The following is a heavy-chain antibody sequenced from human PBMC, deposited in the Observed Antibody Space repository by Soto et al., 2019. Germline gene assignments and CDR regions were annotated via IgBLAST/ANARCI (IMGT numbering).Heavy chain of an antibody. CDR3: ARDRGYAFDI. Sequence: QVQLVESGGGVVQPGRSLRLSCEASGFTFSSYAMHWVRQAPGKGLAWVAVISYDGSNKYYADSVKGRFTISRDNSKNTLYLHMNSLRAEDTDVYYCARDRGYAFDIWGQGTMVTVSS. D-gene: IGHD3-10*01. CDR1: GFTFSSYA. CDR2: ISYDGSNK. J-gene: IGHJ3*02. V-gene: IGHV3-30-3*01.